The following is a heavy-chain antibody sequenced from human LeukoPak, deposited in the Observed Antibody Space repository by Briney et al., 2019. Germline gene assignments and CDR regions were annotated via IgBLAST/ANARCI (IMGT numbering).Heavy chain of an antibody. Sequence: GGTLRLSCAASGFTLSSYDMNWVRQAPGKGLEWVSGISGSGGSTYYADSVKGRFTISRDNSKNTLYLQMNSLRAEDTAVYYCAKPRIAAAGFDYWGQGTLVTVSS. J-gene: IGHJ4*02. CDR1: GFTLSSYD. CDR3: AKPRIAAAGFDY. CDR2: ISGSGGST. D-gene: IGHD6-13*01. V-gene: IGHV3-23*01.